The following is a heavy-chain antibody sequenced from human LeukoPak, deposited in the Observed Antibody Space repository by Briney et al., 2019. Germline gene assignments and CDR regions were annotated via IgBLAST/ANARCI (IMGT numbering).Heavy chain of an antibody. D-gene: IGHD6-19*01. J-gene: IGHJ4*01. Sequence: GSVKVSCKASGYTFTGYYMHWVRQAPGQGLEWLGWISPYNGNRNYAQKFQGRVTMTTDTSTTTAHMELRSLRSDDTAVYYCARDPPSSGWLFDYWGQGTLVTVSS. CDR3: ARDPPSSGWLFDY. CDR1: GYTFTGYY. V-gene: IGHV1-18*04. CDR2: ISPYNGNR.